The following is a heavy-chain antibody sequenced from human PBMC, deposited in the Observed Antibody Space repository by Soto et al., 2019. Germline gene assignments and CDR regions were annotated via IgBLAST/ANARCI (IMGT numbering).Heavy chain of an antibody. Sequence: ASVKVSCKASGYTFTSYGISWVRQAPGQGLEWMGWISPYNANTNYAQNLQGRVTMTTDTSTSTAYMELRSLRSDDTAVYYCARLGLTEYYLAYWGQGTVVTVSS. CDR3: ARLGLTEYYLAY. CDR1: GYTFTSYG. CDR2: ISPYNANT. V-gene: IGHV1-18*01. J-gene: IGHJ4*02. D-gene: IGHD7-27*01.